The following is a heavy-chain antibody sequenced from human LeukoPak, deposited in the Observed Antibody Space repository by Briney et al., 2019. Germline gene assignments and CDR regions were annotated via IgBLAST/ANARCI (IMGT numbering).Heavy chain of an antibody. D-gene: IGHD2-2*01. Sequence: ASVKVSCKVSGYTLTELSMHWVRQAPGKGLEWMGGFDPEDGETIYAQKFQGRVTMTEDTSTDTAYMELSSLRSEDTAVYYCATVAVEVTSRPYYYYMDVRGKGTTVTVSS. V-gene: IGHV1-24*01. CDR1: GYTLTELS. CDR3: ATVAVEVTSRPYYYYMDV. J-gene: IGHJ6*03. CDR2: FDPEDGET.